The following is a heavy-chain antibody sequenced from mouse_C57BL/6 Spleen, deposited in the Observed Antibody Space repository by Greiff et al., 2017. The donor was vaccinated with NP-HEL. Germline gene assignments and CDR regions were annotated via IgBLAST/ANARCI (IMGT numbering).Heavy chain of an antibody. CDR3: ARHEGQRWGYDGYFGV. CDR2: FYPGSGSI. CDR1: GYTFTEYT. D-gene: IGHD2-2*01. V-gene: IGHV1-62-2*01. J-gene: IGHJ1*03. Sequence: VQLQQSGAELVKPGASVKLSCKASGYTFTEYTIHWVKQRSGQGLEWIGWFYPGSGSIKYNEKFKDKATLTADKSSSTVYMELSRLTSEDSEVYFCARHEGQRWGYDGYFGVWGTGTTVTVAS.